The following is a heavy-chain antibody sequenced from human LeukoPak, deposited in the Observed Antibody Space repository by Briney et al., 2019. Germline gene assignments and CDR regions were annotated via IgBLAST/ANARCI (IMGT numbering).Heavy chain of an antibody. D-gene: IGHD6-19*01. V-gene: IGHV4-4*07. CDR3: ARDSIAVAGDYYYGMDV. CDR2: IYTSGST. J-gene: IGHJ6*02. CDR1: GGCISSYY. Sequence: PSETLSLTCTVSGGCISSYYWSWIRQPAGKGLEWIGRIYTSGSTNYNPSLKSRVTMSVDTSKNQFSLKLSSVTAADTAVYYCARDSIAVAGDYYYGMDVWGRGTTVTVSS.